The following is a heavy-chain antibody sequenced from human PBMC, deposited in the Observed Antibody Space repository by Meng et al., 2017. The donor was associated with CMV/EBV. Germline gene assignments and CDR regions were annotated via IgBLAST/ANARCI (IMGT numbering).Heavy chain of an antibody. J-gene: IGHJ4*02. V-gene: IGHV3-23*03. Sequence: GGSLRLSCAASGFTFSSYAMSWVRQAPGKGLEWVSVIYSGGSSTYYADSVKGRFTISRDNSKNTLYLQMNSLRAEDTAVYYCAQGGEGYSYGYDYWGQGTLVTVSS. CDR2: IYSGGSST. CDR3: AQGGEGYSYGYDY. D-gene: IGHD5-18*01. CDR1: GFTFSSYA.